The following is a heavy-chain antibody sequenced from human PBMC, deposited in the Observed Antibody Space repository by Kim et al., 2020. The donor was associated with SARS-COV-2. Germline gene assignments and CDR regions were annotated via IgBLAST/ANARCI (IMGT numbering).Heavy chain of an antibody. CDR3: ARDLWVVVPAASFGYYYGMDV. CDR1: GFTFSSYW. Sequence: GGSLRLSCAASGFTFSSYWMSWVRQAPGKGLEWVANIKQDGSEKYYVDSVKGRFTISRDNAKNSLYLQMNSLRAEDTAVYYCARDLWVVVPAASFGYYYGMDVWGQGTTVTVSS. D-gene: IGHD2-2*01. CDR2: IKQDGSEK. V-gene: IGHV3-7*03. J-gene: IGHJ6*02.